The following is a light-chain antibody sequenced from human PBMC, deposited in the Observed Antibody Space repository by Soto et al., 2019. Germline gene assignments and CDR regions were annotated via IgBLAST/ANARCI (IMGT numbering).Light chain of an antibody. CDR2: EVN. CDR3: ASFRSGTILV. Sequence: QSALTQPISVSGSPGQSITISCTGNSNDSGDSNFISWYQHSPGKAPRLLIYEVNNRPSGVSKRFSGSKAGNTASLTISGLLDDDEADYFCASFRSGTILVFGSGTKVTVL. CDR1: SNDSGDSNF. V-gene: IGLV2-14*01. J-gene: IGLJ1*01.